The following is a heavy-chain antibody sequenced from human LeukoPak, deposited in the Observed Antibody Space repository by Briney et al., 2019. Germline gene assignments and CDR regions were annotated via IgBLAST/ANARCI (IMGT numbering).Heavy chain of an antibody. CDR3: AKSLAVPGSPDF. J-gene: IGHJ4*02. CDR2: VSGSGGNT. D-gene: IGHD6-19*01. V-gene: IGHV3-23*01. CDR1: GFTFTNSA. Sequence: GGSLRLSCAASGFTFTNSAMTWVRQAPGKGLEWVSTVSGSGGNTYYADSVKGRFTISRDNSENTLYLQMNSLRAQDTAVYYCAKSLAVPGSPDFWGQGTLVTVSS.